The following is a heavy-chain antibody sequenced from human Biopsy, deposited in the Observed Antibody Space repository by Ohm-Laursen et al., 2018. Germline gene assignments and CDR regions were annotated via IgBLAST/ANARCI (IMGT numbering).Heavy chain of an antibody. Sequence: SVKVSCKAPTGTFNRYGIIWVRQAPGQGLEWMGRIVPILRTTAYAQTFLGRVTITADSPTSTVDMELTSLTPDDTAVYFCAREAIGYQLPCDDWGQGTLVTVSS. CDR2: IVPILRTT. CDR3: AREAIGYQLPCDD. D-gene: IGHD2-2*01. CDR1: TGTFNRYG. V-gene: IGHV1-69*11. J-gene: IGHJ4*02.